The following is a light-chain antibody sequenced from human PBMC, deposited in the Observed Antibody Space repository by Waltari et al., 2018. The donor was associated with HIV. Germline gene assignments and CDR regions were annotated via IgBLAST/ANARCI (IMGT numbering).Light chain of an antibody. Sequence: SYDLTQPPSVSVSPGQTASITCPGTKLGDKYACWYQQKPGQSPVLVIYKDNKRPSGSPERFSGSNSGNTATLTISGAQAMDEADYYCQAWDNSVVFGGGTKLTVL. CDR1: KLGDKY. CDR3: QAWDNSVV. V-gene: IGLV3-1*01. CDR2: KDN. J-gene: IGLJ2*01.